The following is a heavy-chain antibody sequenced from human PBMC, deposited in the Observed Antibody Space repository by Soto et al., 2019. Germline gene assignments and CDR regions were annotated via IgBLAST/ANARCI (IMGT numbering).Heavy chain of an antibody. CDR3: AATVPYCGGDCNWFDP. CDR1: GYTFTSYD. CDR2: MNPNSGNT. J-gene: IGHJ5*02. Sequence: GASVKVSCKASGYTFTSYDINWVRQATGQGLEWMGWMNPNSGNTGYAQKFQGRVTMTRNTSISTAYMELSSLRSEDTAVYYCAATVPYCGGDCNWFDPWGQGTLVTVSS. V-gene: IGHV1-8*01. D-gene: IGHD2-21*01.